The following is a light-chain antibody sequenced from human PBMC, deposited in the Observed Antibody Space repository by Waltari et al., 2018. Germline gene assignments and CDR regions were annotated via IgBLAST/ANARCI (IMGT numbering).Light chain of an antibody. V-gene: IGKV3-15*01. Sequence: EIVMTQSPATLSVSPGERAILSCRASQSISNKLAWYQQKPGQAPSLRIYDASTRATGIPATFSGSGSGTEFTLTISSLQSEDFVVYYCQQYNSWPYTFGQGTKLEIK. CDR3: QQYNSWPYT. CDR1: QSISNK. J-gene: IGKJ2*01. CDR2: DAS.